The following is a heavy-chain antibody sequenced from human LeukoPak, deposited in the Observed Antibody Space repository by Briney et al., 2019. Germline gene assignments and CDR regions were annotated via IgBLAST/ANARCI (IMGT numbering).Heavy chain of an antibody. J-gene: IGHJ4*02. CDR1: GFTFDDYT. V-gene: IGHV3-43*01. D-gene: IGHD5-12*01. CDR3: AKDMSGYSGLDY. Sequence: GGSLRLSCAASGFTFDDYTMHWVRQVPGKGLEWVSLISWNGINTYYGDSVKGRFTISRDNSKNSLYLQMNSLGTEDTAFYYCAKDMSGYSGLDYWGQGTLVTVSS. CDR2: ISWNGINT.